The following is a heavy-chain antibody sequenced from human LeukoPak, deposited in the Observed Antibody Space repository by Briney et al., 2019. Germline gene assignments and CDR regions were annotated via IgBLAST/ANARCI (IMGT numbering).Heavy chain of an antibody. D-gene: IGHD3-16*02. CDR3: ARREPDDYVWGSYRYPAAFDI. CDR2: IYYSGST. Sequence: PSETLSLTCTVSGGSISSSSYYWGWIRQPPGKGLEWIGSIYYSGSTYYNPSLKSRVTISVDTSKNQFSLKPSSVTAADTAVYYCARREPDDYVWGSYRYPAAFDIWGQGTMVTVSS. J-gene: IGHJ3*02. V-gene: IGHV4-39*01. CDR1: GGSISSSSYY.